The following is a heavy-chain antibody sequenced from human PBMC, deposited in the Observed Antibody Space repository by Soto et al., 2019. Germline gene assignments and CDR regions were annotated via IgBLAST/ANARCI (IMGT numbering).Heavy chain of an antibody. Sequence: ASVTVSCKASGYTFTGYYMHWVRQAPGQGLEWMGWINPNSGGTNYAQKFQGWVTMTRDTSISTAYMELSRLRSDDTAVYYCARGSPTPLVAKTLDYWGQGTLVTVSS. V-gene: IGHV1-2*04. D-gene: IGHD2-21*01. J-gene: IGHJ4*02. CDR3: ARGSPTPLVAKTLDY. CDR1: GYTFTGYY. CDR2: INPNSGGT.